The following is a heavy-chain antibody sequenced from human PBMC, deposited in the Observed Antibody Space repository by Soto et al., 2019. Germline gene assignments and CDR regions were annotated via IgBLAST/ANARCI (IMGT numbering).Heavy chain of an antibody. Sequence: PSETLSLTCPVSGRSISNRSYFWGWIRQPPGKRLDWIGSISYGGSTYYNPSLKSRVTISVDTSKNQFSLKLNSVTAADTAVYYCARDQLDFWIYLGYYYYGMDVWGQGTTVTVSS. V-gene: IGHV4-39*02. CDR1: GRSISNRSYF. D-gene: IGHD3-3*01. CDR2: ISYGGST. CDR3: ARDQLDFWIYLGYYYYGMDV. J-gene: IGHJ6*02.